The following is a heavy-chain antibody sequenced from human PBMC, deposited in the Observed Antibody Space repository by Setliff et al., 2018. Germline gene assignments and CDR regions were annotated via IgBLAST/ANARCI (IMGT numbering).Heavy chain of an antibody. CDR3: ARVVPLGGTDR. CDR1: GASFSNYY. CDR2: IDHSGRT. V-gene: IGHV4-34*01. D-gene: IGHD1-1*01. J-gene: IGHJ5*02. Sequence: LSLTCTVYGASFSNYYWGWVRQPPEERLEWIGEIDHSGRTKYNPSLKGRVTISVDTSKNQFSLRLSSVTAADTAIYYCARVVPLGGTDRWGQGTLVTVSS.